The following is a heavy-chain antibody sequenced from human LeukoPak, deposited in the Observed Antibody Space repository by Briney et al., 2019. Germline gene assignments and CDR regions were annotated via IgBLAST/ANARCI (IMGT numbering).Heavy chain of an antibody. CDR1: GFTFSSYA. Sequence: PGGSLRLSCAASGFTFSSYAMHWVRQAPGKGPEWVAVISYDGSNKYYADSVKGRFTISRDNSKNTLYLQMNSLRAEDTAVYYCAREPDIVVVPAASLDYWGQGTLVTVSS. J-gene: IGHJ4*02. CDR3: AREPDIVVVPAASLDY. V-gene: IGHV3-30-3*01. D-gene: IGHD2-2*01. CDR2: ISYDGSNK.